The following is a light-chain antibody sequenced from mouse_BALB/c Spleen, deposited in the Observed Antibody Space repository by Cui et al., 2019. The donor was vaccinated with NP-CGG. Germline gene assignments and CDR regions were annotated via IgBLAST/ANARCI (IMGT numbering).Light chain of an antibody. CDR2: GTK. Sequence: QAVVTPESELITSPGETVTLTCRTSTGAVTTSNYANWVQEKPDHLFTGLIGGTKNRAPGVPARFSGSLIGDKAALTITGAQTEDEAIYFCALWYSNHWVFGGGTKLTVL. CDR3: ALWYSNHWV. CDR1: TGAVTTSNY. J-gene: IGLJ1*01. V-gene: IGLV1*01.